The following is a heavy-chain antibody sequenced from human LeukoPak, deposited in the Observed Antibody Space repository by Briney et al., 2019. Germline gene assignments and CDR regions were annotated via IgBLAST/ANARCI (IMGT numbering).Heavy chain of an antibody. J-gene: IGHJ4*02. D-gene: IGHD5-12*01. V-gene: IGHV3-23*01. CDR1: GFTFSAYY. CDR2: IRASCLET. CDR3: VSGLRRPGY. Sequence: GSLRLSCADSGFTFSAYYMTWVRQAPGKGLEWVSSIRASCLETFYPDSVKGRFTISRDNSNYALYLQMNTLRVEDTAVYYCVSGLRRPGYWGQGTLVTVSS.